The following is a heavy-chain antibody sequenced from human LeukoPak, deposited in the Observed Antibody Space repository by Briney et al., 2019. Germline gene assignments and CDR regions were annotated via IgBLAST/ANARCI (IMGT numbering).Heavy chain of an antibody. CDR3: ARAEGYCSGGSWYGFDF. Sequence: ASVKVSCKASGYTFTGYYLHWVRQAPGQGLEWMGWSNPTSGTTNYAQRFQGRVTMTRDTSISTAYMELSGLRFDDTAVYYCARAEGYCSGGSWYGFDFWGQGTLVTVSS. CDR1: GYTFTGYY. V-gene: IGHV1-2*02. CDR2: SNPTSGTT. J-gene: IGHJ4*02. D-gene: IGHD2-15*01.